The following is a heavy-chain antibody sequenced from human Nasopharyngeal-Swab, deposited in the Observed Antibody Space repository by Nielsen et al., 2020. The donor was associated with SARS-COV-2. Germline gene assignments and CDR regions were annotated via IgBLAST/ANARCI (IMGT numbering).Heavy chain of an antibody. V-gene: IGHV3-30-3*01. J-gene: IGHJ6*03. CDR3: ARADGYSYGPLIYYYYMDV. CDR2: ISYDGSNK. D-gene: IGHD5-18*01. Sequence: WIRQPPGKGLEWVAVISYDGSNKYYADSVKGRFTISRDNSKNTLYLQMNSLRAEDTAVYYCARADGYSYGPLIYYYYMDVWGKGTTVTVSS.